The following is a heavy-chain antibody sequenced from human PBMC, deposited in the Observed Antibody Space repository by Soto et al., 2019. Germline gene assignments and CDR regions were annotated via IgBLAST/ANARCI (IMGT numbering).Heavy chain of an antibody. CDR2: ISGSGGST. CDR1: GFTFSSYA. V-gene: IGHV3-23*01. J-gene: IGHJ4*02. D-gene: IGHD6-13*01. CDR3: AKGPAADNYFDY. Sequence: GGSLRLSCAASGFTFSSYAISWVRQAPGKGLEWVSAISGSGGSTYYADSVKGRFTISRDNSKNTLYLQMNSLRAEDTAVYYCAKGPAADNYFDYWGQGTLVTVSS.